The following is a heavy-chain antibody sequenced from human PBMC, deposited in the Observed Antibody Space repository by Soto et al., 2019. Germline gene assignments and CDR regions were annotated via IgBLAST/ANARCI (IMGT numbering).Heavy chain of an antibody. Sequence: EVQLLESGGGLVQPGGSLRLSCAASGFTFSSYAMSWVRQAPGKGLEWASDISGSGGDTYYADSVKGRFTISRDNSKNTLYLQMNSLRAEDTAVYYCAKDLRVMIAVADHFDYWGQGTLVTVSS. J-gene: IGHJ4*02. V-gene: IGHV3-23*01. D-gene: IGHD6-19*01. CDR3: AKDLRVMIAVADHFDY. CDR1: GFTFSSYA. CDR2: ISGSGGDT.